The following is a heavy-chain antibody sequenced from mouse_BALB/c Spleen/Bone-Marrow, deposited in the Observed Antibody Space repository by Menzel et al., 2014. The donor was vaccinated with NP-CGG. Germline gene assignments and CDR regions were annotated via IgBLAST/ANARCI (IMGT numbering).Heavy chain of an antibody. Sequence: DVQLQESGPELVKPGASVKISCKASGYTFSDYNMHWVKQSHGKSLERIGNIYPYNGGTGYNQKFKRKATLTVDNSSSTAYMELRSLTSEDSAVYHCARGWLLSWFAYWGQGTLVTVSA. D-gene: IGHD2-3*01. CDR3: ARGWLLSWFAY. CDR1: GYTFSDYN. V-gene: IGHV1S29*02. CDR2: IYPYNGGT. J-gene: IGHJ3*01.